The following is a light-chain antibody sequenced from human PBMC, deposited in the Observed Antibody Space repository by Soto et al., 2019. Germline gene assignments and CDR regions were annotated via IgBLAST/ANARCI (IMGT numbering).Light chain of an antibody. V-gene: IGLV1-40*01. CDR2: GNG. J-gene: IGLJ2*01. CDR1: SSNIGAGYD. CDR3: QSHDSSLSADVV. Sequence: QSVLTQPPSVSGTPGQRVTISCTGSSSNIGAGYDVNWYQQLPGTAPKLLIYGNGNRPSWVPDRFSGSRSGASASLAITGLQAEDEADYYCQSHDSSLSADVVFGGGTKLTVL.